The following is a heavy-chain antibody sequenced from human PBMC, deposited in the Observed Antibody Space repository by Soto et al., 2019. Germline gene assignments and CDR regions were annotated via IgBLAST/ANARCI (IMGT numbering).Heavy chain of an antibody. CDR1: GFTFSNYA. CDR2: ISGSGGST. J-gene: IGHJ6*02. CDR3: ANIYYAMDV. V-gene: IGHV3-23*01. Sequence: PGGSLRLSCAASGFTFSNYAMRWVRQAPGKGLEWVSGISGSGGSTYYADSVKGRFTISRDNSKNTVYLQMNSLRAEDTAVYYCANIYYAMDVWGQGTTVTVSS.